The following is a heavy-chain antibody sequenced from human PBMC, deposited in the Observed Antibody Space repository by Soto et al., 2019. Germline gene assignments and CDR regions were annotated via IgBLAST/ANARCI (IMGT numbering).Heavy chain of an antibody. D-gene: IGHD3-22*01. V-gene: IGHV3-21*01. CDR3: AREREGYDSSGFYSTDWHFDL. J-gene: IGHJ2*01. CDR2: ISNSSSYI. Sequence: PGGSLRLSCAGSGFTFSDYYINWVRQAPGKGLEWVSSISNSSSYIYYGHSMKGRFNISRDNAKNLVYLQMNSLRAEDTAVYYCAREREGYDSSGFYSTDWHFDLWGRGTLVTVSS. CDR1: GFTFSDYY.